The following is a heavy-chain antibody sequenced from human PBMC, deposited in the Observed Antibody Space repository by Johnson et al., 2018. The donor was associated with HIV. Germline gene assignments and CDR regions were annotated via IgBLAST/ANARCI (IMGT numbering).Heavy chain of an antibody. CDR2: INSDGTII. CDR3: ARDGRDLVTRGGFDI. V-gene: IGHV3-74*01. CDR1: GFNFSSHW. Sequence: VQLVESGGGVVQPWRSLRLSCVVSGFNFSSHWMHWVRQVPGKGLVWVSRINSDGTIISYADSVKGRLTISRDNAKNMLFLQMNSLRPDDTAVYYCARDGRDLVTRGGFDIWGPGTVVTVSS. J-gene: IGHJ3*02. D-gene: IGHD5-18*01.